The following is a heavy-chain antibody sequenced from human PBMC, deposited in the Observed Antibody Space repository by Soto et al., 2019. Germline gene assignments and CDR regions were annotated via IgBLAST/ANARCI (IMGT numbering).Heavy chain of an antibody. V-gene: IGHV3-23*01. CDR2: ISSGGTTT. D-gene: IGHD6-19*01. CDR1: GFTFSTHA. J-gene: IGHJ4*02. CDR3: AREGGSIGGWFGRKFDS. Sequence: GSLRLSCAASGFTFSTHAMSWVRQAPGKGLEWVSSISSGGTTTFYAASVEGRFTISRDKSKNTLYLQMNSLRADDTAVYYCAREGGSIGGWFGRKFDSWGQGTQVTVSS.